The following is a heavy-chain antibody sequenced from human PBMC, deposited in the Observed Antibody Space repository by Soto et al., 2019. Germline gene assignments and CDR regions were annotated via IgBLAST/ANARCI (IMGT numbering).Heavy chain of an antibody. V-gene: IGHV3-30-3*01. Sequence: GSLRLSCAASGFTFSSYAMHWVRQAPGKGLEWVAVISYDGSNKYYADSVKGRFTISRDNSKNTLYLQMNSLRAEDTAVYYCARDTGYSSSWYSDAFDIWGQGTMVTVSS. CDR2: ISYDGSNK. CDR3: ARDTGYSSSWYSDAFDI. J-gene: IGHJ3*02. D-gene: IGHD6-13*01. CDR1: GFTFSSYA.